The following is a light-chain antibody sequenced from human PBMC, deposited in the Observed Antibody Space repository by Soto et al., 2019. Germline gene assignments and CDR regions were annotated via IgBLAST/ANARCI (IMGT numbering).Light chain of an antibody. J-gene: IGKJ4*02. Sequence: DIQMTQSPSTLSASVGDSVTITCRASQAISSRLAWYQQKPGKAPKLLIYKTSNLEGGVPSRFSGSGSGTEFTLTISSLQPDDLAIYYCQHYDTYSPFGGGTKVEIK. CDR2: KTS. V-gene: IGKV1-5*03. CDR3: QHYDTYSP. CDR1: QAISSR.